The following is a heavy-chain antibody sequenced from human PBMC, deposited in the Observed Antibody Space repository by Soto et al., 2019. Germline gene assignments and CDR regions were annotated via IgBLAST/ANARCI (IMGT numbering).Heavy chain of an antibody. CDR1: GGSMISYY. D-gene: IGHD2-21*01. V-gene: IGHV4-59*12. CDR3: ARIVVP. Sequence: SETLSLTCTVSGGSMISYYCSWIRQHPGRGLEWIGFFYYTGSTNYNPSLKSRVTISEDTSKNQFSLKLSSVTAADTAVYYCARIVVPWGQGTLVTVSS. J-gene: IGHJ5*02. CDR2: FYYTGST.